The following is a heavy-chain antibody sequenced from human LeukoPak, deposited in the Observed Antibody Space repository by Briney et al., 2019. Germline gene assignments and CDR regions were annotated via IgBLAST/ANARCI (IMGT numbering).Heavy chain of an antibody. V-gene: IGHV4-30-2*01. CDR1: GGSISSGGYS. CDR2: IYHSGST. Sequence: SETLSLTCAVSGGSISSGGYSWSWIRQPLGKGLEWIGYIYHSGSTYYNPSLKSRVTVSVDRSKNQFSLKLSSVTAADTAVYYCARGGTSGYESYGMDVWGKGTTVTVSS. J-gene: IGHJ6*04. CDR3: ARGGTSGYESYGMDV. D-gene: IGHD5-12*01.